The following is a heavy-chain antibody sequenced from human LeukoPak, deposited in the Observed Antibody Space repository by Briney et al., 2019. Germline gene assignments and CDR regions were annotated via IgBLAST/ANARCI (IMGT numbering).Heavy chain of an antibody. CDR1: GGSISSYY. D-gene: IGHD3-10*01. J-gene: IGHJ4*02. V-gene: IGHV4-59*01. CDR2: IYYSGST. Sequence: SETLSLTCTVSGGSISSYYWSWIRQPPGKGLEWIGYIYYSGSTNYNPSLKSRVTISVDTSKNQFSLKLSSVTAADTAVYYCARGPSYGSGEVDYWGQGTLVTVSS. CDR3: ARGPSYGSGEVDY.